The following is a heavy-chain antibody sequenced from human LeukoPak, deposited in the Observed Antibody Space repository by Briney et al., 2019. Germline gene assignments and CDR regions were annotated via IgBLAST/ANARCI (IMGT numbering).Heavy chain of an antibody. CDR3: ARDYGSETFDP. CDR1: GYTFTGYY. D-gene: IGHD3-10*01. V-gene: IGHV1-2*06. Sequence: ASLKVSCKASGYTFTGYYMHWVRQAPGQGLEWMGRINPNSGGTNHAQKFQGRVTMTRDTSISTAYMELSRLRSDDTAVYYCARDYGSETFDPWGQGTLVTVSS. J-gene: IGHJ5*02. CDR2: INPNSGGT.